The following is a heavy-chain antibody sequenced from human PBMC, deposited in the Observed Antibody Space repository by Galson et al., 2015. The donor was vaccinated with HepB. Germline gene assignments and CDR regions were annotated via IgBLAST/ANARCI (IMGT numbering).Heavy chain of an antibody. CDR3: ARGPYDFWSGWGPSYYYYYMDV. D-gene: IGHD3-3*01. Sequence: SVKVSCKASGYTFTSYDINWVRQATGQGLEWMGWMNPNSGNTGYAQKFQGRVTMTRNTSISTAYMELSSLRSEDTAVYYCARGPYDFWSGWGPSYYYYYMDVWGKGTTVTVSS. CDR2: MNPNSGNT. V-gene: IGHV1-8*01. J-gene: IGHJ6*03. CDR1: GYTFTSYD.